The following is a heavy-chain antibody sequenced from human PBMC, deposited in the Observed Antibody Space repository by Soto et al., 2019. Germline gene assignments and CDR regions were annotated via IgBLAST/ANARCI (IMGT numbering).Heavy chain of an antibody. CDR1: GFTFGSYA. CDR2: TGSSGGST. V-gene: IGHV3-23*01. Sequence: PGGSLRLSCAASGFTFGSYAMSWVRQDPGKGMEWVSCTGSSGGSTFYADCVKGRFTISRDNSRNTLYLKMNSLRAEDTAVYYCAKGDLAHYFDFWGQGTLVTVSS. J-gene: IGHJ4*02. CDR3: AKGDLAHYFDF. D-gene: IGHD2-21*02.